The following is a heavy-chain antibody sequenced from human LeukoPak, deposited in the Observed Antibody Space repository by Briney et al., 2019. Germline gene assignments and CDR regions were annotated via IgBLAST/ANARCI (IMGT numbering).Heavy chain of an antibody. CDR1: GGSINSYY. D-gene: IGHD6-13*01. Sequence: SETLSLTCTVSGGSINSYYWSWIRQPPGKGLEWIGYISYSGSTNYNPSLKSRVSISVDTSKNQFSLKLSSVTAADTAVYYCARAYSSSWYGVWGQGTLVTVSS. J-gene: IGHJ4*02. V-gene: IGHV4-59*01. CDR3: ARAYSSSWYGV. CDR2: ISYSGST.